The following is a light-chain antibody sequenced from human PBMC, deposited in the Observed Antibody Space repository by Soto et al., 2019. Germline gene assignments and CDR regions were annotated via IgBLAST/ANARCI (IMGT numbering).Light chain of an antibody. CDR2: GAS. CDR1: QSLSGN. V-gene: IGKV3-15*01. J-gene: IGKJ1*01. Sequence: EKEMKQSPATVSVSPGERATLSCRASQSLSGNLAWYQQKPAQAPRLLIYGASTRATGIPDRFSGSGSGTEFTLTISSLQSEDFAVYFCQQYYNWPLTFGQGTKVEI. CDR3: QQYYNWPLT.